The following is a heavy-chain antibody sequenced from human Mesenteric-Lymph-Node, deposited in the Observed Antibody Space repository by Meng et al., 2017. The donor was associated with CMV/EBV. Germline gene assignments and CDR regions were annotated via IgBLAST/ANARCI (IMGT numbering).Heavy chain of an antibody. CDR2: ISAYNGNT. Sequence: ASVKVSCKASGYTFSAYYIHWVRQAPGQGLEWMGWISAYNGNTNYVQKFQGRVTMTTDTSTSTAYMELGSLRSDDTAVYYCAREAGRDFWSGYSVFDYWGQGTLVTVSS. J-gene: IGHJ4*02. V-gene: IGHV1-18*04. D-gene: IGHD3-3*01. CDR3: AREAGRDFWSGYSVFDY. CDR1: GYTFSAYY.